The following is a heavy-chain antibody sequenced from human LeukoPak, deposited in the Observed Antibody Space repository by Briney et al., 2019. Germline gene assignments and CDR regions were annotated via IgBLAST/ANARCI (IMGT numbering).Heavy chain of an antibody. Sequence: SVKVSCKASGGTLSSYAISWVRQAPGQGLEWMGGIIPIFGTANYAQKFQGRVTITADESTSTAYMELSSLRSEDTAVYYCARGELGYCSSTSCYGNYYYYGMDVWGKGTTVTVSS. CDR3: ARGELGYCSSTSCYGNYYYYGMDV. V-gene: IGHV1-69*13. J-gene: IGHJ6*04. CDR2: IIPIFGTA. CDR1: GGTLSSYA. D-gene: IGHD2-2*01.